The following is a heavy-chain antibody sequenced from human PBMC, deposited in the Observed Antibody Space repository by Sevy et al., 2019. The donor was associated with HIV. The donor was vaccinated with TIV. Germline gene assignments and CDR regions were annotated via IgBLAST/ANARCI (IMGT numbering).Heavy chain of an antibody. Sequence: ASVKVSCKASGGTFSSYAISWVRQAPGQGLEWMGGIIPIFGTANYAQKFQGRVTITADESTSTAYMELSSLRSEDTAVYYCARLYCTGGVCYRGLYYYYYGMDVWGQGTTVTDSS. D-gene: IGHD2-8*02. CDR1: GGTFSSYA. CDR3: ARLYCTGGVCYRGLYYYYYGMDV. CDR2: IIPIFGTA. J-gene: IGHJ6*02. V-gene: IGHV1-69*13.